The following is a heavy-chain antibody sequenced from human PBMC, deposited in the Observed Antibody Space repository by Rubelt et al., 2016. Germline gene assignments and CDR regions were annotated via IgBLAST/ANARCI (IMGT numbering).Heavy chain of an antibody. V-gene: IGHV4-39*07. CDR1: DGSISDSSYY. CDR3: ARVSSLIAVGIDY. J-gene: IGHJ4*02. Sequence: QVQLQESGPGLVKSSETLSLTCTVSDGSISDSSYYWGWIRQPPGKGLEWIGNIYYRGSTYYNPSLKSRVTISVDTSKNQFSLKLTSVTAADTAVYYCARVSSLIAVGIDYWGQGTQVTVSS. CDR2: IYYRGST. D-gene: IGHD3-16*01.